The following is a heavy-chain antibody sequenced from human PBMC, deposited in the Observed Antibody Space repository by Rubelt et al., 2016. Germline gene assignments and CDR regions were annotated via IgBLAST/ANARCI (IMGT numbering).Heavy chain of an antibody. D-gene: IGHD6-13*01. CDR2: IYYSGSA. J-gene: IGHJ4*02. CDR1: GGSISTYY. Sequence: QVLLQESGPGLVKPSETLSLTCAVSGGSISTYYWSWIRQPPGKGLEWIGYIYYSGSANYNPSLKSRVTISVDTSKNQFSPSLTSVTATDMAVDYCARHEAAGSSWPFDDWGQGTQVTVSS. CDR3: ARHEAAGSSWPFDD. V-gene: IGHV4-59*08.